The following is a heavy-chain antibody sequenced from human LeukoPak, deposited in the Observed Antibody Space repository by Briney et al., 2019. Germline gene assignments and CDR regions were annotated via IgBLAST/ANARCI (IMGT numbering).Heavy chain of an antibody. V-gene: IGHV1-2*02. CDR1: GYTFTGHY. D-gene: IGHD3-3*01. CDR2: INPSSGDS. CDR3: VRGPKTIFRVAGY. J-gene: IGHJ1*01. Sequence: GASVKVSCKASGYTFTGHYMHWVRQAPAQGLVGMGWINPSSGDSNYAQNFQGRVTMTRDTSISTAYMELRRLRFADTAACICVRGPKTIFRVAGYWGQRSPATVSS.